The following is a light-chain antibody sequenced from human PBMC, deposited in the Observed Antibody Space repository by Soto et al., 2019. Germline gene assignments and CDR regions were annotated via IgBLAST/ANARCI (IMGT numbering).Light chain of an antibody. CDR1: QTVSRN. Sequence: EFVLAQSPGTLSLSTGERATLSCRASQTVSRNLAWYQQRPGQAPRLLIYDISNRATGVPARFSGSGSETEFTLTIRSLQSEDFAVYFCQQYNNWPSFGQGTRLEIK. CDR2: DIS. CDR3: QQYNNWPS. J-gene: IGKJ5*01. V-gene: IGKV3-15*01.